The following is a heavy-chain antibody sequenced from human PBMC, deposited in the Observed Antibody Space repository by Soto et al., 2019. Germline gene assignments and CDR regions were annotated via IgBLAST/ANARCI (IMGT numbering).Heavy chain of an antibody. CDR3: ARDQTTYYDILTGQYYFDY. D-gene: IGHD3-9*01. CDR1: GYTFTSYG. Sequence: ASVEVSCKASGYTFTSYGISWVRQAPGQGLEWMGWISAYNGNTNYAQNLQGRVTMTTDTSTSTAYMDLRSLRSDDTAVYYCARDQTTYYDILTGQYYFDYWGQGTQVTVSS. J-gene: IGHJ4*02. V-gene: IGHV1-18*01. CDR2: ISAYNGNT.